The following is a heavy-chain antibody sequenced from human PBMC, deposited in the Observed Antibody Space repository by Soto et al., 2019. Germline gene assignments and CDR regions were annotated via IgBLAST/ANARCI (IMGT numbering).Heavy chain of an antibody. CDR1: GYTFTSYG. J-gene: IGHJ4*02. CDR3: ARGYRSGWYVDY. D-gene: IGHD6-19*01. Sequence: ASVKVSCKASGYTFTSYGISWVRQSPGQGLEWMGWISAYNGNTNYAQKLQGRVTMTTDTSTSTAYMELRSLRSDDTDVYYCARGYRSGWYVDYWGQGTMVTVSS. CDR2: ISAYNGNT. V-gene: IGHV1-18*01.